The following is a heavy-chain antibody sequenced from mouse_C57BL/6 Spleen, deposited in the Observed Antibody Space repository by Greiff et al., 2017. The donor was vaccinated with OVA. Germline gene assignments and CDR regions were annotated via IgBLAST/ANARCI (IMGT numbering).Heavy chain of an antibody. CDR1: GFTFSSYT. V-gene: IGHV5-9*01. CDR3: ARQYDYGGDAMDY. D-gene: IGHD2-4*01. J-gene: IGHJ4*01. Sequence: DVKLVESGGGLVKPGGSLKLSCAASGFTFSSYTMSWVRQTPEKRLEWVATISGGGGNTYYPDSVKGRFTISRDNAKNTLYLQMSSLRSEDTALYYCARQYDYGGDAMDYWGQGTSVTVSS. CDR2: ISGGGGNT.